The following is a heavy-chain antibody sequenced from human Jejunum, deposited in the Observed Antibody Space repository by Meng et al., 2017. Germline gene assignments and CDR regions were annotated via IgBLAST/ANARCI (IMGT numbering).Heavy chain of an antibody. CDR3: VLRCEDPRSALYYVDY. Sequence: QITLKESGPPLVKTTQTLTLTCTLSGLSLSSTGVSVGWIRQSPGKALEWLALIYWDDDKRYSPSLKSRLTITKDTSINHVVLTMTNMDPVDSATYYCVLRCEDPRSALYYVDYWGRGTLVTVSS. CDR1: GLSLSSTGVS. J-gene: IGHJ4*02. D-gene: IGHD2-15*01. V-gene: IGHV2-5*02. CDR2: IYWDDDK.